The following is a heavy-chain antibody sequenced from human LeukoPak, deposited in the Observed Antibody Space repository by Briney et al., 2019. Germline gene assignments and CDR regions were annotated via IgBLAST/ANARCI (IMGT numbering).Heavy chain of an antibody. J-gene: IGHJ6*02. CDR1: GFTFDDYA. CDR3: AKDMGPGSGSYYRSYYYFYYGTDV. D-gene: IGHD3-10*01. CDR2: ISWNSGNI. Sequence: QPGRSLRLSCAASGFTFDDYAMHWVRQAPGKGLEWVSGISWNSGNIGYAASVKGRFTISRDNAKNSLYLQMNSLRAEDTALYYCAKDMGPGSGSYYRSYYYFYYGTDVWGQGTTVTVSS. V-gene: IGHV3-9*01.